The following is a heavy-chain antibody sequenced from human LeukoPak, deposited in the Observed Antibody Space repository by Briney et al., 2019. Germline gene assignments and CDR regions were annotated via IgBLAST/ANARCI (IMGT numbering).Heavy chain of an antibody. J-gene: IGHJ3*02. Sequence: GSLRLSCAASGFTFSSYSMNWVRQAPGKGLEWVSSISSSRSYIYYADSVEGRFTISRDNAKNSLYLQMNSLRAEDTAVYYCARDAFDIWGQGTMVTVSS. CDR3: ARDAFDI. CDR2: ISSSRSYI. V-gene: IGHV3-21*01. CDR1: GFTFSSYS.